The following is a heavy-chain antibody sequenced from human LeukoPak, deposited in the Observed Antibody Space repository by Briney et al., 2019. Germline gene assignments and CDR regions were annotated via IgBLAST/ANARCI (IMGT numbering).Heavy chain of an antibody. CDR1: GGSINRGDYY. V-gene: IGHV4-30-4*02. D-gene: IGHD2-2*01. J-gene: IGHJ6*02. CDR3: ARVPYCSSTSCYGAPRSYGMDV. CDR2: IYYSGSA. Sequence: SETLSLTCTVSGGSINRGDYYWSWIRQPPGKGLEWIGYIYYSGSAYYNPSLKSRVTILVDTSKNQFSLKLSSVTAADTAVYYCARVPYCSSTSCYGAPRSYGMDVWGQGTTVTVSS.